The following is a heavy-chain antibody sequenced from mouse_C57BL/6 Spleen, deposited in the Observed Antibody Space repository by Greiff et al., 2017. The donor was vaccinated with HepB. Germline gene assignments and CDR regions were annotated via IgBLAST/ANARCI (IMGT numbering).Heavy chain of an antibody. V-gene: IGHV1-82*01. D-gene: IGHD1-1*01. CDR3: ARQRSSLFAY. J-gene: IGHJ3*01. CDR2: IYPGDGDT. CDR1: GYAFSSSW. Sequence: VKLQESGPELVKPGASVKISCKASGYAFSSSWMNWVKQRPGKGLEWIGRIYPGDGDTNYNGKFKGKATLTADKSSSTAYMQLSILTSEDSAVYFGARQRSSLFAYWGQGTLVTVSA.